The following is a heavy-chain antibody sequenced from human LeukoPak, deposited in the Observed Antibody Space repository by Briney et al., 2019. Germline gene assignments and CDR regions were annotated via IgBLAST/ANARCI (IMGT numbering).Heavy chain of an antibody. Sequence: GGSLRLSCAASGFTFSSYGMHWVRQAPGKGLEWVAVIWYGGSNKYYADSVKGRFTISRDNSKNTLYLQMNSLRAEDTAVYYCAKDAGLLLRIDYWGQGTLVTVSS. CDR2: IWYGGSNK. V-gene: IGHV3-33*06. D-gene: IGHD3-22*01. CDR3: AKDAGLLLRIDY. J-gene: IGHJ4*02. CDR1: GFTFSSYG.